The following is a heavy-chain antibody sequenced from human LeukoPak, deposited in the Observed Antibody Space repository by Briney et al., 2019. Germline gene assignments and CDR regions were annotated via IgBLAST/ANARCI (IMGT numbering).Heavy chain of an antibody. CDR1: GGTFSSYA. CDR3: ARGSRVAVAGILGY. CDR2: IIPIFGTA. J-gene: IGHJ4*02. Sequence: GASVKVSCKASGGTFSSYAISWVRQAPGQGLGWMGGIIPIFGTANYAQKFQGRVTITADESTSTAYMELSSLRSEDTAVYYCARGSRVAVAGILGYWGQGTLVTVSS. V-gene: IGHV1-69*13. D-gene: IGHD6-19*01.